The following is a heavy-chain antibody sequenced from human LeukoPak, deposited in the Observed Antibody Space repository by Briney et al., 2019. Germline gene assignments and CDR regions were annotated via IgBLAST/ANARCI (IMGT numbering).Heavy chain of an antibody. CDR1: GFTFSSYA. D-gene: IGHD3-22*01. J-gene: IGHJ4*02. CDR2: ISGSGGST. CDR3: AKDWDYYDSSGYYYPFDY. Sequence: PGGSLRLSCAASGFTFSSYAMSWVRQAPGKGLEGVSAISGSGGSTYYADSVKGRFTISRDNSKDTLYLQMNSLRAEDTAVYYCAKDWDYYDSSGYYYPFDYWGQGTLVTVSS. V-gene: IGHV3-23*01.